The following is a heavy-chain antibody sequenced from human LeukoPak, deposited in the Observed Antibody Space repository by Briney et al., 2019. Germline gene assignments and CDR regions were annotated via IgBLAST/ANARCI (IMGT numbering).Heavy chain of an antibody. CDR2: IIPIFGTA. Sequence: GSSVKVSCKASGGTFSSYAISWVRQAPGQGLEWMGGIIPIFGTANYAQKFQGRVTITADKSTSTAYMELSSLRSEDTAVYYCARDPSEGTYYYDSSGYGGNDYWGQGTLVTVSS. J-gene: IGHJ4*02. V-gene: IGHV1-69*06. CDR1: GGTFSSYA. CDR3: ARDPSEGTYYYDSSGYGGNDY. D-gene: IGHD3-22*01.